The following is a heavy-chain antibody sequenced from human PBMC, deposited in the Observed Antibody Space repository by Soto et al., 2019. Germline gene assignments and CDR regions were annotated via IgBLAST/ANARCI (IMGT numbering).Heavy chain of an antibody. CDR1: GGTFSSYG. CDR3: ASPKGLGAYSSGWYRDPLDI. Sequence: QVHLVQSGAEMKKPGSSVKVSCKASGGTFSSYGISWLRKAPGQGLEWMGGIIPVFDTRKYAQQFQGRVTITADASPGTAYMELSTRRSDDTAMHYWASPKGLGAYSSGWYRDPLDIWGQGTMVTVSS. J-gene: IGHJ3*02. CDR2: IIPVFDTR. D-gene: IGHD6-19*01. V-gene: IGHV1-69*01.